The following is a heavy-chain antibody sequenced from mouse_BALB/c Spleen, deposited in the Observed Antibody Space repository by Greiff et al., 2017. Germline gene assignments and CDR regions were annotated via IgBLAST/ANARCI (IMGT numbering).Heavy chain of an antibody. CDR2: INPSTGYT. Sequence: QVQLQQSGAELAKPGASVKMSCKASGYTFTSYWMHWVKQRPGQGLEWIGYINPSTGYTEYNQKFKDKATLTADKSSSTAYMQLSSLTSEDSAVYYCARRYYYGSSYAMDYWGQGTSVTVSS. V-gene: IGHV1-7*01. CDR3: ARRYYYGSSYAMDY. D-gene: IGHD1-1*01. CDR1: GYTFTSYW. J-gene: IGHJ4*01.